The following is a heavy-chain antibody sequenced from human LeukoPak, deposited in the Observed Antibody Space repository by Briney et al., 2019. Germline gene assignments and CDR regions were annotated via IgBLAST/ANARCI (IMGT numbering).Heavy chain of an antibody. CDR2: ISSNGDEK. V-gene: IGHV3-64*01. J-gene: IGHJ4*02. CDR3: ARAPRSGYYDS. CDR1: GITFSTFP. Sequence: GGSLRLSCAASGITFSTFPMHWVRQAPGKGLEYVSAISSNGDEKYYANSVKGRFTISRDNSKNTLYPQMGSLRAEDMAVYYCARAPRSGYYDSWGQGTLVTVSS. D-gene: IGHD3-3*01.